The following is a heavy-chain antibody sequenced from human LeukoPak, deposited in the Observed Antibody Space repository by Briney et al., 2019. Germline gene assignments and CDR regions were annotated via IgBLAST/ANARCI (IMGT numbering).Heavy chain of an antibody. CDR3: ARDSTRYYDSSGYFDY. J-gene: IGHJ4*02. CDR1: GFTFSSYW. V-gene: IGHV3-7*01. CDR2: IKQDGSEK. D-gene: IGHD3-22*01. Sequence: TGGSLRLSCAASGFTFSSYWMSWVRQAPGKGLEWVANIKQDGSEKYYVDSVKGRFTISRDNAKNSLYLQMNSLRAEDTAVYYCARDSTRYYDSSGYFDYWGQGTLVTVSS.